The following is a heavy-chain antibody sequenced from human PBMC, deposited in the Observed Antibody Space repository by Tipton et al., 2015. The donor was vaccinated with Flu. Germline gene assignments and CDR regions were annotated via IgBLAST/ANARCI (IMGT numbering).Heavy chain of an antibody. Sequence: TLSLTCTVSGGSISSRSYYWGWIRQPPGKGLAWIGNIYNSGSTYYNPSLKSRVTISIDTSKNQFSLRLSFVTAADTAVYYCAREKDSRGSEYFQQWGQGTLVTVSS. V-gene: IGHV4-39*07. CDR3: AREKDSRGSEYFQQ. D-gene: IGHD6-19*01. CDR1: GGSISSRSYY. J-gene: IGHJ1*01. CDR2: IYNSGST.